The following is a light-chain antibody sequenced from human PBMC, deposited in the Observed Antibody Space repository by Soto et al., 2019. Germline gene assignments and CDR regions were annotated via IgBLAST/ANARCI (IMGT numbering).Light chain of an antibody. CDR3: AKWDDSLRVYV. CDR2: RND. Sequence: SALPQPPSASGTPGQRVTISCSTSSSRSGSNYVYWYQQLPGTAPNLLIYRNDQRPSSVPDRFSGSKSGTSASLAISGLRSEDEADYYCAKWDDSLRVYVFGTGTKVTVL. J-gene: IGLJ1*01. CDR1: SSRSGSNY. V-gene: IGLV1-47*01.